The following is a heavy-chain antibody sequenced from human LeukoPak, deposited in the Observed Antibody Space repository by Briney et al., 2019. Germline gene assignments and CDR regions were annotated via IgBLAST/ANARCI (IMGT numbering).Heavy chain of an antibody. CDR3: ARGFLDTAMIYLDY. CDR1: GYMFTSYA. CDR2: ISAFSGNT. J-gene: IGHJ4*02. Sequence: ASVKVSCKASGYMFTSYAISWVRQAPGQGLEWMGWISAFSGNTDFALKLQGRVTMTTDTSTSTAYLELRSLGSDDTAVYYCARGFLDTAMIYLDYWGQGTLVTVSS. D-gene: IGHD5-18*01. V-gene: IGHV1-18*01.